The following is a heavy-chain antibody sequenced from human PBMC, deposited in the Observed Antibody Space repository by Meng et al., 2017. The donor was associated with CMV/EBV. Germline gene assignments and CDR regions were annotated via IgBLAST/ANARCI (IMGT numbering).Heavy chain of an antibody. CDR3: ARDRYYDFWSGYHQGDAFDV. D-gene: IGHD3-3*01. CDR1: GFTFSNYE. J-gene: IGHJ3*01. CDR2: ISSSGDVI. Sequence: GGSLRLSCAASGFTFSNYEMNWVRQAPGKGLEWVSYISSSGDVIYYADSVKGRFTISRDNAKNSLHLQMNSLRAEDTAVYYCARDRYYDFWSGYHQGDAFDVWGQGTLVTVSS. V-gene: IGHV3-48*03.